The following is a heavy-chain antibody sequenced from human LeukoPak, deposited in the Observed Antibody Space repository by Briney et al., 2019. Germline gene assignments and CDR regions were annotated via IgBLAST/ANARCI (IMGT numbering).Heavy chain of an antibody. J-gene: IGHJ4*02. D-gene: IGHD6-13*01. CDR1: GFTFSSYA. V-gene: IGHV3-23*01. CDR2: ISGSGGST. Sequence: PGGSLRLYCAASGFTFSSYAMSWLRQAPGKGLEWVSAISGSGGSTYYADSVKGRFTISRDNSKNTLYLQMNSLRAEDTAVYYCAKERGIAARYYYFDYWGQGTLVTVSS. CDR3: AKERGIAARYYYFDY.